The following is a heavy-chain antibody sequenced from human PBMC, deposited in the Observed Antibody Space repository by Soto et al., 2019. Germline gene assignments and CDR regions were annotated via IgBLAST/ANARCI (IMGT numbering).Heavy chain of an antibody. V-gene: IGHV3-30*03. CDR1: GFTFSSYG. J-gene: IGHJ4*02. CDR3: ARDIVVLVGATEVSDF. CDR2: ISYDGSNK. Sequence: PGGSLRLSCAASGFTFSSYGMHWVRQAPGKGLEWVAVISYDGSNKYYADSVKGRFTISRDNSQNTLYLQMNSLRAEDTAVYYCARDIVVLVGATEVSDFWGQGTQVTVSS. D-gene: IGHD2-15*01.